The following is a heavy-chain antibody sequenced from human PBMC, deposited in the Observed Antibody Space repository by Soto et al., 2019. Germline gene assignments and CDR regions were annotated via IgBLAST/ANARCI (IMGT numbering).Heavy chain of an antibody. Sequence: EVQLVESGGGLVQPGGSLRLSCAASGFTVSSNYMSWVRQAPGKGLEWVSVTYSGGSTYYADSMKGRFTISRHNSKTTLYLQMNSLRAGHTAVYYCATRGYLTSWGQGSLVTVSS. CDR3: ATRGYLTS. CDR2: TYSGGST. D-gene: IGHD3-22*01. CDR1: GFTVSSNY. J-gene: IGHJ4*02. V-gene: IGHV3-53*04.